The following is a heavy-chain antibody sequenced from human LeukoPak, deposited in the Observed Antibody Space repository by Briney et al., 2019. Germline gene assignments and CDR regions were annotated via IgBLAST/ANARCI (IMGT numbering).Heavy chain of an antibody. V-gene: IGHV4-39*01. D-gene: IGHD3-22*01. CDR1: GGSISSSSYY. CDR2: IYYSGSA. J-gene: IGHJ3*02. Sequence: KPSETLSLTCTVSGGSISSSSYYWGWIRQPPGKGLEWIGSIYYSGSAYYNPSLKSRVTISVDTSKNQFSLKLSSVTAADTAVYYCARLYHYDSSGYSAFDIWGQGTMVTVSS. CDR3: ARLYHYDSSGYSAFDI.